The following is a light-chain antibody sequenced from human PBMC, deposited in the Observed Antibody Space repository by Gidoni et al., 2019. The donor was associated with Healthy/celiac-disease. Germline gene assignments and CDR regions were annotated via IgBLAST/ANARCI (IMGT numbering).Light chain of an antibody. CDR2: GAS. V-gene: IGKV3-15*01. J-gene: IGKJ4*01. Sequence: DIVMTQSPATLSVSTGERATLSCRASQSVSSNLAWYQQKPGQAPRLLIYGASTRATGIPARFSGSGSGTEFTLTISSLQSEDFAVYYCQQYNNWPSLTFGGGTKVEIK. CDR1: QSVSSN. CDR3: QQYNNWPSLT.